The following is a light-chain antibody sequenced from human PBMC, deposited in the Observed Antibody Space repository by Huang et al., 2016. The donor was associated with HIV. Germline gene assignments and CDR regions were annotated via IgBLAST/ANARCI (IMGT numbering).Light chain of an antibody. CDR2: GAS. V-gene: IGKV3-20*01. CDR3: QHYGSSPFT. CDR1: QSVSSSY. J-gene: IGKJ3*01. Sequence: DIVLTQSPGTLSLSPGERATLSCRASQSVSSSYLGWYQQKPGQAPRLLLYGASSRASGIPDRFSGSGSGTDFTLTISRLEPEDFAVYYCQHYGSSPFTFGPGTKVDIK.